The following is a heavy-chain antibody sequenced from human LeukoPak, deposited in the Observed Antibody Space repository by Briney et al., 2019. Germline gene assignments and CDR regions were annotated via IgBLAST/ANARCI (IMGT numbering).Heavy chain of an antibody. CDR1: GFTFSSYG. CDR2: IRYDGSNK. Sequence: GGSLRLSCAASGFTFSSYGMHWVRQAPGKGLEWVAFIRYDGSNKYYADSVKGRFTISRDNSKNTLYLQMNSLRAEDTAVYYCAKFGRSQSGSYLRAFDYWGQGTLVTVSS. J-gene: IGHJ4*02. D-gene: IGHD1-26*01. V-gene: IGHV3-30*02. CDR3: AKFGRSQSGSYLRAFDY.